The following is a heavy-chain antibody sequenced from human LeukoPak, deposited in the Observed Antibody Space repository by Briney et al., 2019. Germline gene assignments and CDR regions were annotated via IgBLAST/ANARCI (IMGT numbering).Heavy chain of an antibody. V-gene: IGHV1-69*05. CDR3: ASSPYYYDSSGYYRGFDS. Sequence: SVKVSCKASGGTFSSYAISWVRQAPGQGLEGMGGIIPIFGTANYAQKFQGRVTITTDESTSTAYMELSSLRSEDTAVYYCASSPYYYDSSGYYRGFDSWGEGTLVTVSS. J-gene: IGHJ4*02. CDR1: GGTFSSYA. CDR2: IIPIFGTA. D-gene: IGHD3-22*01.